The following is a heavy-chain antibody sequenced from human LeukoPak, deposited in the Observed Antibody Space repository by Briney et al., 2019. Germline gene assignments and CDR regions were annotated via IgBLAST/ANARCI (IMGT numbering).Heavy chain of an antibody. Sequence: PSETLSLTCTVSAGSISSSSYSWGWIRQPPGKGLEWIGSIYYSGSTYYNPSLKSRVTISVDTSKNQFSLKLSSVTAADTAVYYCARHRSGWLQSSFDYWGQGTLVTVSS. D-gene: IGHD5-24*01. CDR3: ARHRSGWLQSSFDY. CDR2: IYYSGST. J-gene: IGHJ4*02. CDR1: AGSISSSSYS. V-gene: IGHV4-39*01.